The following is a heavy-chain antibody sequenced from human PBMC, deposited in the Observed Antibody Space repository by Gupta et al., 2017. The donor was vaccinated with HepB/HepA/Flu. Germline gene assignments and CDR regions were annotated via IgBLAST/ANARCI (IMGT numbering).Heavy chain of an antibody. V-gene: IGHV3-23*01. CDR1: GFTFSRSA. CDR2: MRGSGGAT. CDR3: AKDAADSDRRGYDIYYYSTDV. Sequence: EVQVLESGGGLVQPGGSLRLSCVASGFTFSRSAMTWVRQAPGKGLEWVAAMRGSGGATYYADSVKGRFIISRDNSKNTLYLQMNSLRSDDTDTYSCAKDAADSDRRGYDIYYYSTDVWGKGTTVTVSS. D-gene: IGHD3-22*01. J-gene: IGHJ6*03.